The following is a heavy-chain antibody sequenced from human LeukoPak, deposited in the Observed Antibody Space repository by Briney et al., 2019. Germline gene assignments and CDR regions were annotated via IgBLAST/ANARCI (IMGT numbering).Heavy chain of an antibody. J-gene: IGHJ6*03. D-gene: IGHD1-26*01. CDR2: IIPIFGTA. CDR3: ARAGGLGSYYGADYYYYMDV. V-gene: IGHV1-69*05. CDR1: GGTFSSYA. Sequence: SVKVSCKASGGTFSSYAISWVRQAPGHGLEWMGGIIPIFGTANYAQKFQGRVTITTDESTSTAYMELSSLRSEDTAVYYCARAGGLGSYYGADYYYYMDVWGKGTTVTVSS.